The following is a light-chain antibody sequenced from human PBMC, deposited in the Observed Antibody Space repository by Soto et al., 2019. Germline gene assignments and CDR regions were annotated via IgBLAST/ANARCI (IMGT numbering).Light chain of an antibody. CDR2: GAS. J-gene: IGKJ1*01. V-gene: IGKV3-15*01. CDR3: KQYNNWPRT. Sequence: EIVMTQSPATLSVSPGERATLSCRASQSVSSNLAWYQQKPGQAPRLLIYGASTRATGIPAMFSGSGSGTEFTLTISSLQSEDFAVYYCKQYNNWPRTFGQGTKVDIK. CDR1: QSVSSN.